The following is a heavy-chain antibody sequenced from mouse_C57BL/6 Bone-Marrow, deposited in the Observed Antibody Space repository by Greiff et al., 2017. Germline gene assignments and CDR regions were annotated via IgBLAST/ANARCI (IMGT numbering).Heavy chain of an antibody. J-gene: IGHJ2*01. CDR2: LYPSDRET. Sequence: QVQLQQPGAELVRPGSSVKLSCKASGYTFTSYWMDLVKQRPVQGLEWIGNLYPSDRETHYNQKFKDKATLTVDKSPLTAYMQLSSLTSDDSAVYYCARGDDDYEYYFDYWGQGTTLTVSA. V-gene: IGHV1-61*01. CDR1: GYTFTSYW. D-gene: IGHD2-4*01. CDR3: ARGDDDYEYYFDY.